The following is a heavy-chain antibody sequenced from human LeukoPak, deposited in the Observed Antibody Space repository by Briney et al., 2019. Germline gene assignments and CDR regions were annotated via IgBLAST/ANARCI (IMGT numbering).Heavy chain of an antibody. CDR1: GFTVSSNY. CDR2: SDAGVRI. CDR3: ANTHCDSSPIVWNF. Sequence: GESLRLSCAASGFTVSSNYMSWVRQAPGKGLEWVSGLSDAGVRIFYSDSVKGRFTISRDNSKNTLYLQMDSLRAEDTAVYYCANTHCDSSPIVWNFWGQGTLVTVSS. J-gene: IGHJ4*02. V-gene: IGHV3-53*01. D-gene: IGHD6-6*01.